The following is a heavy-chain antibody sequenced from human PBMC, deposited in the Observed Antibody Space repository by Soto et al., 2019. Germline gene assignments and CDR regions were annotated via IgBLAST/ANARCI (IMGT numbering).Heavy chain of an antibody. CDR2: MDQDGSET. Sequence: EVQLVESGGGLVQPGGSLRLSCAASGFTFSTYWMTWVRQPPGKGLEWVANMDQDGSETYYVDSVVGRYTVSRDNAENSLYLQMNILRVEDTAVYYCVFGGNFCIYWGQGTLVTVSP. CDR1: GFTFSTYW. V-gene: IGHV3-7*01. D-gene: IGHD3-16*01. CDR3: VFGGNFCIY. J-gene: IGHJ4*02.